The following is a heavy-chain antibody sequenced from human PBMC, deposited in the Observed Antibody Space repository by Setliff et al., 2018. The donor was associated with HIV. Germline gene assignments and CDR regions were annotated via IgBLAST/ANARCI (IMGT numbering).Heavy chain of an antibody. Sequence: GGSLRLSCAASRLTFSDYTMHWVRQAPGKGLEWVANINQDGSAKYYVDSVKGRFTISRDNAKNSLYLQMNSLRAEDTAVYYCARDSGTTVGATRPGYWGQGTLVTVSS. CDR2: INQDGSAK. V-gene: IGHV3-7*01. J-gene: IGHJ4*02. CDR3: ARDSGTTVGATRPGY. CDR1: RLTFSDYT. D-gene: IGHD1-26*01.